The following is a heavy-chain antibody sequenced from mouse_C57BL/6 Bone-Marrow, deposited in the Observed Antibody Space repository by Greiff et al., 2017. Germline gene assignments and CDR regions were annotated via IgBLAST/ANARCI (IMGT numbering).Heavy chain of an antibody. CDR1: GYTFTDYE. Sequence: VQLQQSGAELVRPGASVTLSCKASGYTFTDYEMHWVKQTPVHGLEWIGAIDPETGGTAYNQKFKGQAILTADTSSSTAYMELRSLTSEDSAVYYGTRRGGSAWCAYWGQGTLVTVSA. CDR3: TRRGGSAWCAY. D-gene: IGHD1-1*01. V-gene: IGHV1-15*01. CDR2: IDPETGGT. J-gene: IGHJ3*01.